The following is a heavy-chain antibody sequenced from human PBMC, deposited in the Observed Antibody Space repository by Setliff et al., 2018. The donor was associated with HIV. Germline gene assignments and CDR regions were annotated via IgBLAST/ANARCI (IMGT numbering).Heavy chain of an antibody. J-gene: IGHJ3*02. CDR3: AITSRGYSLQRGGAFDI. CDR1: GDTFTTYV. V-gene: IGHV1-69*05. CDR2: RSPIFSTT. Sequence: SVKVSCKCSGDTFTTYVVSWVRQAPGQGLEWMGGRSPIFSTTNYAQKFQGRVTITTDESTSRAYMELSSLRSGDTAVYYCAITSRGYSLQRGGAFDIWGQGTLVTVSS. D-gene: IGHD3-22*01.